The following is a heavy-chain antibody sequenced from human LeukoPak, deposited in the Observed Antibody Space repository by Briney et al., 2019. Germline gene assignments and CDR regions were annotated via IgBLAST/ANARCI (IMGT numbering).Heavy chain of an antibody. V-gene: IGHV3-7*04. CDR3: ARVKTGTTNWFDP. D-gene: IGHD1-1*01. J-gene: IGHJ5*02. CDR2: INQDGSGK. Sequence: GGSLRLSCAASGFTFSSYSMNWVRQAPGKGLEWVATINQDGSGKYYVDSVKGRFTISRDNAKNSLHLQMSSLRAEDTAVYYCARVKTGTTNWFDPWGQGTLVTVSS. CDR1: GFTFSSYS.